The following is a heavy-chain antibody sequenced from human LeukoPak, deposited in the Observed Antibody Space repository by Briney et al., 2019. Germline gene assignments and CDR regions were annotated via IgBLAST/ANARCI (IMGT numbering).Heavy chain of an antibody. Sequence: GGSLRLSCAASGFIFSSYAMNWVRQAPGKGLEWVSSISGSGSYIHYADSMKGRFTISRDNAKKSVYLHMSRLRAEDTAVYYCARGLGSGDYVANAYDFWGRGTTVSVS. CDR1: GFIFSSYA. CDR2: ISGSGSYI. CDR3: ARGLGSGDYVANAYDF. V-gene: IGHV3-21*01. D-gene: IGHD4-17*01. J-gene: IGHJ3*01.